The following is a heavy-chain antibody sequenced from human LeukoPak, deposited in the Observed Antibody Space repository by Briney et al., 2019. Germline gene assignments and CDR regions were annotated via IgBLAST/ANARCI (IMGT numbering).Heavy chain of an antibody. CDR2: ISYDGSNK. CDR1: GFTFSSYG. J-gene: IGHJ3*02. Sequence: GGSLRLSCAASGFTFSSYGMHWVRQAPGKGLEWVAVISYDGSNKYYADSVKGRFTTSRDNSKNTLYLQMNSLRAEDTAVYYCAKLHSDHMVRGVIIAFDIWGQGTMVTVSS. CDR3: AKLHSDHMVRGVIIAFDI. V-gene: IGHV3-30*18. D-gene: IGHD3-10*01.